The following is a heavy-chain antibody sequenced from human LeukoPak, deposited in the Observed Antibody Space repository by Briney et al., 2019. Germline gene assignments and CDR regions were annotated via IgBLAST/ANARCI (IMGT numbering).Heavy chain of an antibody. CDR1: GGSISSSSYY. J-gene: IGHJ4*02. V-gene: IGHV4-39*01. D-gene: IGHD2-2*01. CDR3: ARIPYCSSTSCYQYYFDY. Sequence: SETLSLTCTVSGGSISSSSYYWGWIRQPPGKGLEWIGSIYYSGSTYYNPSLKSRVTISVDTSKNQFSLKLSSVTAADTAVYYCARIPYCSSTSCYQYYFDYWGQGTLVTVSS. CDR2: IYYSGST.